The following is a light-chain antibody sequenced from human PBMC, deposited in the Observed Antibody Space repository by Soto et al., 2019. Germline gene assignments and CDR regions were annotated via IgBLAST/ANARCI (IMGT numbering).Light chain of an antibody. V-gene: IGKV1-33*01. CDR1: QAISKN. Sequence: IQMTQSPSSLSASVGDRVTITCQASQAISKNLNWYQQKPGKAPKLLIYDASSLQTGVPSRFSGSGSATQFTFTISSLQPEDIATYYCQQYDNLLPITFGQGTRLEIK. CDR3: QQYDNLLPIT. CDR2: DAS. J-gene: IGKJ5*01.